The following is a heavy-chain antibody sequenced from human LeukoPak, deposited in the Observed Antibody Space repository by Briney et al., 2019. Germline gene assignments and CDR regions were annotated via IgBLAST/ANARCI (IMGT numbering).Heavy chain of an antibody. D-gene: IGHD2-2*01. CDR3: ARKRKRGYCSSTSCHNWFDP. CDR2: INHSGST. CDR1: GGSFSGYY. Sequence: SETLSLTCAVYGGSFSGYYWSWIRQPPGKGLEWIGEINHSGSTNYNPSLKSRVTISVDTSKNQFSLKLSSVTAADTAVYYCARKRKRGYCSSTSCHNWFDPWGQGTLVTVSS. V-gene: IGHV4-34*01. J-gene: IGHJ5*02.